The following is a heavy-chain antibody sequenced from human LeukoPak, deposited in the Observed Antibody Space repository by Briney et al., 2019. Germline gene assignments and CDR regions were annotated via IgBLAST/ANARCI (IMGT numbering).Heavy chain of an antibody. CDR1: GYPFTGYY. V-gene: IGHV1-2*02. J-gene: IGHJ6*02. CDR2: INPNSGGT. CDR3: ARVYGSGSRSYYYGMDV. D-gene: IGHD3-10*01. Sequence: ASVKVSCKASGYPFTGYYMHWVRQAPGQGLEWMGGINPNSGGTNYAQKFQGRVTMTRDTSISTAYMELSRLRSDDTAVYYCARVYGSGSRSYYYGMDVWGQGTTVTVSS.